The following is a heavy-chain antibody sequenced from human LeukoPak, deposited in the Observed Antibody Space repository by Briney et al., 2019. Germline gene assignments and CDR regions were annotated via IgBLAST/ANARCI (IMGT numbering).Heavy chain of an antibody. Sequence: GGSLRLSCAASRFTLSTYWMSWVRQAPGKGLEWVAHIKQDGSQEYYVDPVKGRFTISRDSAKNSLYLQMNSLRAEDTAVYYCARGVPYDSWSGPHYSDYWGQGTLVTVSS. V-gene: IGHV3-7*01. J-gene: IGHJ4*02. CDR2: IKQDGSQE. CDR3: ARGVPYDSWSGPHYSDY. D-gene: IGHD3-3*01. CDR1: RFTLSTYW.